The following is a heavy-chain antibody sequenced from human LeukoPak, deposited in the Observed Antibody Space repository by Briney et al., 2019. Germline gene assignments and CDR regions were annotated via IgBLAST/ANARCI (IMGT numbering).Heavy chain of an antibody. CDR1: GFTFSNYA. CDR2: ISGFGGST. CDR3: AKLLIAALDY. D-gene: IGHD6-13*01. Sequence: PGGSLRLSCAASGFTFSNYAMTWVRQAPGKGLEWVSGISGFGGSTYYADSVKGHFTISRDNSKNTLYLQMNSLRAEDTAVYYCAKLLIAALDYWGQGTLVTVSS. J-gene: IGHJ4*02. V-gene: IGHV3-23*01.